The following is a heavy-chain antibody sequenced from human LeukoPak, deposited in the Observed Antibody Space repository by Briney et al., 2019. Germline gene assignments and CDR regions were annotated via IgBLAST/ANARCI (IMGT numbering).Heavy chain of an antibody. Sequence: SETLSLTCAVSGYSISSGYYWGWIRQPPGKGLEWIGSIYHSGSTYYNPSLKSRVTISVDTSTKQFSLKLSSVSAADTAVYYCARSPPGIAAAGTLGSFDPWGQGTLATVSS. CDR3: ARSPPGIAAAGTLGSFDP. V-gene: IGHV4-38-2*01. D-gene: IGHD6-13*01. J-gene: IGHJ5*02. CDR1: GYSISSGYY. CDR2: IYHSGST.